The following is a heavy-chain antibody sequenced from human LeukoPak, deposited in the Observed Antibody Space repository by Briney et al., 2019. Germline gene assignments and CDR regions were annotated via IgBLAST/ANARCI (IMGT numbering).Heavy chain of an antibody. V-gene: IGHV3-23*01. CDR3: AKAPVTTCSGAYCYPFDY. Sequence: GGSLRLSCAASGFTLSSYAMSWVRHGPGKGLEWVSAMSVSGNTYHADSVKGRFTISRDSSNNTLYLQMNSLRAGDAAVYYSAKAPVTTCSGAYCYPFDYWSQGTLVTVSS. CDR1: GFTLSSYA. D-gene: IGHD2-15*01. J-gene: IGHJ4*02. CDR2: MSVSGNT.